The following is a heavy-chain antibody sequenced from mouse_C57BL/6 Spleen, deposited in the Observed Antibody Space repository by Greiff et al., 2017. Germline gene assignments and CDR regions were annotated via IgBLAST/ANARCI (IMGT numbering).Heavy chain of an antibody. Sequence: VKLVESGPGLVAPSQSLSITCTVSGFSLTSYGVDWVRQSPGKGLEWLGVIWGVGSTNYNSALKSRLSISKDNSKSQVFLKMNSLQTDDTAMYYCARRDFSWFAYWGQGTLVTVSA. CDR1: GFSLTSYG. CDR2: IWGVGST. V-gene: IGHV2-6*01. CDR3: ARRDFSWFAY. J-gene: IGHJ3*01.